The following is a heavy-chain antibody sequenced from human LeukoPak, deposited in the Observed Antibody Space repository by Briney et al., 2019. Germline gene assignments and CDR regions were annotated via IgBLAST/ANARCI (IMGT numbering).Heavy chain of an antibody. J-gene: IGHJ5*02. D-gene: IGHD6-6*01. CDR2: ISSSSSYI. CDR3: ARDVARPDWFDP. Sequence: PGGSLRLSCAASGFTFNRDWTAWVRQAPGKGLEWVSSISSSSSYIYYADSVKGRFTISRDDAKNSLYLQMNSLRAEDTAVYYCARDVARPDWFDPWGQGTLVTVSS. CDR1: GFTFNRDW. V-gene: IGHV3-21*01.